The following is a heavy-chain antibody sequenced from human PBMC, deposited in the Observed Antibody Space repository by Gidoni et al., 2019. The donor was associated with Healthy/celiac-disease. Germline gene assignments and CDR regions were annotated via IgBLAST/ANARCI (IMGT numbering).Heavy chain of an antibody. CDR2: ISGSTTGT. CDR3: AKDHRGSDWYYFDF. J-gene: IGHJ4*02. Sequence: EVQLLESGGGLVQPGGYLRLSCAASGCIFSSYAMNWVRQAHGKGLEWVSAISGSTTGTYHADSVKGRFTISRDNSKNTLYLQMNSLRAEDTAVYYCAKDHRGSDWYYFDFWGQGTLVTVSS. CDR1: GCIFSSYA. D-gene: IGHD6-19*01. V-gene: IGHV3-23*01.